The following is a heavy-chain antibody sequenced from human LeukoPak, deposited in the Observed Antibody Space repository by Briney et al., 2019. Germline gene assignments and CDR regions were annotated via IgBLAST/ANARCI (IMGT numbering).Heavy chain of an antibody. Sequence: SXTLSLTCTVSGGSISSSSYYWGWSRQPQGKGLEWIVSIYYSGSTYYNPSVKRRVTISVDTSKNQFSLKLSSVTAADTAVYYCARPRRGPIDYWGQGTLVTVSS. D-gene: IGHD3-16*01. CDR3: ARPRRGPIDY. CDR2: IYYSGST. CDR1: GGSISSSSYY. V-gene: IGHV4-39*01. J-gene: IGHJ4*02.